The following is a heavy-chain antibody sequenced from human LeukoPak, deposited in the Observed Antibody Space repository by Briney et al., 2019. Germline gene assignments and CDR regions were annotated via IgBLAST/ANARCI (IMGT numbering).Heavy chain of an antibody. V-gene: IGHV4-59*12. D-gene: IGHD3-10*01. CDR3: ASLWFGEFLSDAFDI. CDR1: GGSISTYY. CDR2: IYYSGST. J-gene: IGHJ3*02. Sequence: PSETLSLTCTVSGGSISTYYWNWIRQPPGKGLEWIGYIYYSGSTNYNPSLKSRVTISVDTSKNQFSLKLSSVTAADTAVYYCASLWFGEFLSDAFDIWGQGTMVTVSS.